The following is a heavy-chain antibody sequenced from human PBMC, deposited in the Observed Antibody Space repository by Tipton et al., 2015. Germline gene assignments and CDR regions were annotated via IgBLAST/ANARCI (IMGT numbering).Heavy chain of an antibody. D-gene: IGHD5-18*01. CDR2: IDPGNSAT. Sequence: QLVQSGAEVKKPGESLKISCTGSGYSFTSYWIGWVRQMPGKGLEWLGIIDPGNSATRYSPSLQGQVTISVDMSISTAYLQWRSLKTSDTAMYYCARGYSPRRWFDPWGQGTLVTVSS. CDR1: GYSFTSYW. J-gene: IGHJ5*02. CDR3: ARGYSPRRWFDP. V-gene: IGHV5-51*01.